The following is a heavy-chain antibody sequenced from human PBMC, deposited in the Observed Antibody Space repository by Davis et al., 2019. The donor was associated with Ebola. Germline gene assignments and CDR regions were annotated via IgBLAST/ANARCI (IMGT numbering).Heavy chain of an antibody. CDR2: INSDGSTT. J-gene: IGHJ4*02. V-gene: IGHV3-74*01. D-gene: IGHD3-9*01. CDR1: GFTFSSYW. CDR3: ARDRPYYDFLSGYFHKQGENDYFDY. Sequence: GESLKISCAASGFTFSSYWMHWVRQAQGKGLVWVSRINSDGSTTTYADSVKGRFTISRDNAKNSVYLQMNSLRAEDTAVYYCARDRPYYDFLSGYFHKQGENDYFDYWGQGTLVTVSS.